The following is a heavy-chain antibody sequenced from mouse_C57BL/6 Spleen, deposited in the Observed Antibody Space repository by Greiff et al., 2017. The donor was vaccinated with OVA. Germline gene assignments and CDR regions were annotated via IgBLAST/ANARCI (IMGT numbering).Heavy chain of an antibody. D-gene: IGHD2-4*01. CDR2: ISYDGSN. Sequence: EVQLQQSGPGLVKPSQSLSLTCSVTGYSITSGYYWNWIRQFPGNKLEWMGYISYDGSNNYNPSLKNRISITRDTSKNQFFLKLNSVTTEDTATYYCARLRDYDGFAYWGQGTLVTVSA. V-gene: IGHV3-6*01. J-gene: IGHJ3*01. CDR3: ARLRDYDGFAY. CDR1: GYSITSGYY.